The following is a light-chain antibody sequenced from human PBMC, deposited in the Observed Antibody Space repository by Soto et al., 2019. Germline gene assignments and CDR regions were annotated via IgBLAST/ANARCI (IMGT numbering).Light chain of an antibody. CDR3: QHFNNWPWT. CDR1: QSVRNY. V-gene: IGKV3-15*01. CDR2: GAS. J-gene: IGKJ1*01. Sequence: EIVMTQSPASLSVSPGERVALSCRASQSVRNYLAWYQQKPGQAPRLLIHGASTRAPGFPARFSGSGSGTEFTLTISSLQTEDSALYYCQHFNNWPWTFGQGTKVDIK.